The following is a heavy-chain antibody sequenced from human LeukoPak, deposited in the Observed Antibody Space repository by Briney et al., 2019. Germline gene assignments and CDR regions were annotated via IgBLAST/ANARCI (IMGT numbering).Heavy chain of an antibody. CDR1: GFTFSSYG. D-gene: IGHD5-12*01. V-gene: IGHV3-21*01. Sequence: GRSLRLSCAASGFTFSSYGMHWVRQAPGKGLEWVSSISSSSSYIYYADSVRGRFTISRDNAKNSLYLQMNSLRAEDTAVYYCARNRSSYEYYFDYWGQGTLVTVSS. J-gene: IGHJ4*02. CDR2: ISSSSSYI. CDR3: ARNRSSYEYYFDY.